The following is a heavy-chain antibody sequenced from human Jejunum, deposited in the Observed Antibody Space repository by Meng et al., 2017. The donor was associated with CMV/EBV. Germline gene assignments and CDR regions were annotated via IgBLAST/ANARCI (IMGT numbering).Heavy chain of an antibody. V-gene: IGHV4-4*07. J-gene: IGHJ4*02. D-gene: IGHD3-10*01. CDR2: KSISGTT. CDR3: TREGVY. Sequence: HVQLQASGPGLVTPSETLFLTCSGSGVSVSNYYWSWIRQPAEVGLEWLGRKSISGTTDYSPSVKSRVTMSIDTSKNTFSLTLTSVTAADTAIYYCTREGVYWGRGILVTVSS. CDR1: GVSVSNYY.